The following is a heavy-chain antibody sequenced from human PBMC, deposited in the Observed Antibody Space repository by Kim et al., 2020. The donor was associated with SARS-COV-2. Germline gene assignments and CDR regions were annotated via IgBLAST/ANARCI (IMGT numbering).Heavy chain of an antibody. CDR3: AKPIAVTGTGGFDP. Sequence: ADCVKGRFTISRDNAKNTLYLQMNSLRVEDTAVYYCAKPIAVTGTGGFDPWGQGTLVTVSS. J-gene: IGHJ5*02. D-gene: IGHD6-19*01. V-gene: IGHV3-74*01.